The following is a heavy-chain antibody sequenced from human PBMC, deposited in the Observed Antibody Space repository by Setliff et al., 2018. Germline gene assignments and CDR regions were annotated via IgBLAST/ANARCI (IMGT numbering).Heavy chain of an antibody. V-gene: IGHV3-74*01. CDR1: GFTFSNCW. J-gene: IGHJ6*03. Sequence: GESLRLSCAASGFTFSNCWMQWVRQAPGKGPVWVSRITNDGSSTIYADSVKGRFTISRDNAKNTLYLQMNSLRAEDTAVYYCTREAPRQGDYYMDVWGKGTTVTVSS. CDR3: TREAPRQGDYYMDV. CDR2: ITNDGSST.